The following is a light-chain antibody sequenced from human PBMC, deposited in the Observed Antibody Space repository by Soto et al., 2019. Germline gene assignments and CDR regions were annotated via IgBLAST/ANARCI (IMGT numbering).Light chain of an antibody. Sequence: DIQMTQSPSTLSASVGDRFTITCLASQSISSWLAWYQQRPGKAPKLLIYDASSLQSGVPSRFSGSGSGTEFTLTISSLQPDDFATYYCQQYNSYSPAFGQGTMVDI. V-gene: IGKV1-5*01. J-gene: IGKJ1*01. CDR1: QSISSW. CDR3: QQYNSYSPA. CDR2: DAS.